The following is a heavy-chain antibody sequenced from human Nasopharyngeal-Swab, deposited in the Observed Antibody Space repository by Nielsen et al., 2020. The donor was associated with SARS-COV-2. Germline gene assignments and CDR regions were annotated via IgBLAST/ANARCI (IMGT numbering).Heavy chain of an antibody. D-gene: IGHD3-22*01. CDR3: ARDRVEGGYDSSGYYYSL. J-gene: IGHJ4*02. V-gene: IGHV3-33*01. CDR1: GFTFSSYG. CDR2: IWYDGSNK. Sequence: GESLKISCAASGFTFSSYGMHWVRQAPGKGLEWVAVIWYDGSNKYYADSVKGRFTISRDNSKSTLYLQMNSLRAEDTAVYYCARDRVEGGYDSSGYYYSLWGQGTLVTVSS.